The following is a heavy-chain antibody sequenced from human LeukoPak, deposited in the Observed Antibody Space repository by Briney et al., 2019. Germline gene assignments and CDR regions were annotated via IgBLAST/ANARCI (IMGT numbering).Heavy chain of an antibody. V-gene: IGHV3-53*01. J-gene: IGHJ4*02. CDR2: IYGGGST. Sequence: GGSLRLSCGVSGFTVSSNYMSWVRQAPGKGLEWVSVIYGGGSTYYADSVKGRFTISRDNSKNTLYLQMNTLRAEDTAVYYCARTSTRDGYRYFDYWGQGTLVTVSS. D-gene: IGHD5-24*01. CDR1: GFTVSSNY. CDR3: ARTSTRDGYRYFDY.